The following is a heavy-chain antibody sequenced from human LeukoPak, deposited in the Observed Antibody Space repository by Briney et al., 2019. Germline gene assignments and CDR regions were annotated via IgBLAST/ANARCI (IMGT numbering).Heavy chain of an antibody. J-gene: IGHJ4*02. CDR2: ISGSGGST. Sequence: GASLRLSCAASGFTFSSYAMSWVRQAPGKGLEWVSAISGSGGSTYYADSVKGRFTISRDNSKNTLYLQMNGLRAEDTAVYYCAKGLTNWGSRAYYFDYWGQGTLVTVSS. CDR1: GFTFSSYA. V-gene: IGHV3-23*01. D-gene: IGHD7-27*01. CDR3: AKGLTNWGSRAYYFDY.